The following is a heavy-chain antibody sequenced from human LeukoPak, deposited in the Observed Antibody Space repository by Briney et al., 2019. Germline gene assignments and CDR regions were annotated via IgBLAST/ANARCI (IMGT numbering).Heavy chain of an antibody. Sequence: DSVKVSCKASGYTFTSYGISWVRQAPGQGLEWMGWISAYNGNTNYAQKLQGRVTMTTDTSTSTAYMELRSLRSDDTAVYYCARFSMITFGGVIPDPLSYWGQGTLVTVSS. J-gene: IGHJ4*02. CDR1: GYTFTSYG. D-gene: IGHD3-16*01. CDR3: ARFSMITFGGVIPDPLSY. CDR2: ISAYNGNT. V-gene: IGHV1-18*01.